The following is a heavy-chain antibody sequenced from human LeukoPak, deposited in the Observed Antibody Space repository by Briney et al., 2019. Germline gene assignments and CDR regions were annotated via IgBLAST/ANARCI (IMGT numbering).Heavy chain of an antibody. D-gene: IGHD5-18*01. CDR1: GGSIRSSYYY. CDR2: IYDSGST. Sequence: PSETLSLTCTVSGGSIRSSYYYWGWIRQPPGKGLEWIGSIYDSGSTYYNPSLKSRVTISVDTSKNQFSLKLSSVTAADTAVYYCATQRVRQLWLPVDYWGQGTLVTVSS. J-gene: IGHJ4*02. V-gene: IGHV4-39*07. CDR3: ATQRVRQLWLPVDY.